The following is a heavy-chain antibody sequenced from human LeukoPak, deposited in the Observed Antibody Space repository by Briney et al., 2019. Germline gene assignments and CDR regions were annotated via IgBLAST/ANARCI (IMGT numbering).Heavy chain of an antibody. CDR1: GYTFTGYY. CDR3: AREPINDYVWGSYRYGFDY. V-gene: IGHV1-2*02. J-gene: IGHJ4*02. Sequence: APVKVSCKASGYTFTGYYMHWVRQAPGQGLEWMGWINPNSGGTNYAQKFQGRVTMTRDTSISTAYMELSRLRSDDTAVYYCAREPINDYVWGSYRYGFDYWGQGTLVTVSS. D-gene: IGHD3-16*02. CDR2: INPNSGGT.